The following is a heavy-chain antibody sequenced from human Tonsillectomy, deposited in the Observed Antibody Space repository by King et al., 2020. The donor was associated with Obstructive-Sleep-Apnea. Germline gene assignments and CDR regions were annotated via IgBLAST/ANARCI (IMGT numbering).Heavy chain of an antibody. Sequence: EVQLVESGGGLVQPGGSLRLSCAASGFTFSSYAMSWVRQAPGKGLEWVSAISGSGGSTYYADSVKGRFTISRDNSKNTLYLQMNSLRAEDTAVYYCAKGGSMVRRVIRDFDYWGQGTLVTVSS. D-gene: IGHD3-10*01. V-gene: IGHV3-23*04. CDR2: ISGSGGST. CDR1: GFTFSSYA. CDR3: AKGGSMVRRVIRDFDY. J-gene: IGHJ4*02.